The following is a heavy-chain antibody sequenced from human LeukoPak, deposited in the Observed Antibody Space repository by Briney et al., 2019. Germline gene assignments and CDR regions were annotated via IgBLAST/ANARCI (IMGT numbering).Heavy chain of an antibody. D-gene: IGHD3-22*01. Sequence: GGSLRLSCAASGFTFSNAWMSWVRQAPGKGLEWVANIKQDGSEKYYVDSVKGRFTISRDNAKNSLYLQMNSLRAEDTAVYYCARDYYDSSGYYHVGYFDYWGQGTLVTVSS. J-gene: IGHJ4*02. CDR2: IKQDGSEK. CDR3: ARDYYDSSGYYHVGYFDY. V-gene: IGHV3-7*01. CDR1: GFTFSNAW.